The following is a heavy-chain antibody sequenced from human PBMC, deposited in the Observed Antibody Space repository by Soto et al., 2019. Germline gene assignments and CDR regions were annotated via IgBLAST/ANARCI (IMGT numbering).Heavy chain of an antibody. V-gene: IGHV3-23*01. CDR2: ISGSGSST. CDR1: GFIFNNYA. J-gene: IGHJ4*02. D-gene: IGHD6-19*01. Sequence: GGSLRLSCAASGFIFNNYAMNWGRQAPGKGPEWVSGISGSGSSTYYADSVQGRFTISRDKSRNTLYLQTSSLRADDTAVYYCTKARSRWSLYYFDYWGQGTLVTVSS. CDR3: TKARSRWSLYYFDY.